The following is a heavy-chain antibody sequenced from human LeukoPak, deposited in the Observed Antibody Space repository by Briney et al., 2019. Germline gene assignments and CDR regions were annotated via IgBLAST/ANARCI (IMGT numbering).Heavy chain of an antibody. V-gene: IGHV3-21*01. D-gene: IGHD1-26*01. Sequence: GGSLRLSCAASGFSFSSYNMNWVRQAPGKGLEWVSSITSSSAYTFYADSVKGRFTISRDNARNSLYLQMNSLRAEDTAVYYCARDPYSGTYGDTYYYYMDVWGRGTTVTISS. CDR1: GFSFSSYN. CDR2: ITSSSAYT. J-gene: IGHJ6*03. CDR3: ARDPYSGTYGDTYYYYMDV.